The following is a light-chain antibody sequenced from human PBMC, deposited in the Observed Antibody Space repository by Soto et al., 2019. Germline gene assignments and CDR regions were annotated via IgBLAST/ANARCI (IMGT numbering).Light chain of an antibody. Sequence: EIPATQSPRTLSATVGERGSISCRATQTISTWMAWYQQKPGKAPTLLVYDASTLQSGVASRFSGSGSGTEFTLIISGLQPDDSATYYCQQYTNTNNPWMFGQGTKVDIK. J-gene: IGKJ1*01. V-gene: IGKV1-5*01. CDR2: DAS. CDR1: QTISTW. CDR3: QQYTNTNNPWM.